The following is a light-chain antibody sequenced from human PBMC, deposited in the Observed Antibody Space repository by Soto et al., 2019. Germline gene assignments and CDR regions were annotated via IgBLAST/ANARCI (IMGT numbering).Light chain of an antibody. CDR2: RNN. Sequence: QSALTQPPSESGTPGQTVTISCSGSSSNIGNNAVNWYQQLPGTAPKLLITRNNQRPSGVPDRFSGSKSGTSVFLAISGLQSEDEADYYCGAWDDSLRRPIFGGGTKLTVL. CDR3: GAWDDSLRRPI. V-gene: IGLV1-44*01. J-gene: IGLJ2*01. CDR1: SSNIGNNA.